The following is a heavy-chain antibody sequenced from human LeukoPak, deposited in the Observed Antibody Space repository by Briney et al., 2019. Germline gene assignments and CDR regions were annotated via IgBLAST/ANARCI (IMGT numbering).Heavy chain of an antibody. CDR2: IYYSGST. Sequence: PSETLSLTCTASGGSISSYYWSWIRQPPGKGLEWIGYIYYSGSTNYNPSLKSRVTISVDTSKNQFSLKLSSVTAADTAVYYCARHGEDFWSGYGIPIHSNNWFDPWGQGTLSPSPQ. CDR1: GGSISSYY. CDR3: ARHGEDFWSGYGIPIHSNNWFDP. V-gene: IGHV4-59*08. D-gene: IGHD3-3*01. J-gene: IGHJ5*02.